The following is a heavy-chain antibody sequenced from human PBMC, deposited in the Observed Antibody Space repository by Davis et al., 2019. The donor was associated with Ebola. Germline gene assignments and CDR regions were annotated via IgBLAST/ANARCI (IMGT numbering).Heavy chain of an antibody. D-gene: IGHD4-17*01. Sequence: GESLKISCAASGFTFSSYGMHWVRQAPGKGLEWVAVISYDGSNKYYADSVKGRFTISRDNSKNTLYLQMNSLRAEDTAVYYCARDHQYGDYGDYWGQGTLVTVSS. CDR3: ARDHQYGDYGDY. CDR2: ISYDGSNK. J-gene: IGHJ4*02. V-gene: IGHV3-30*03. CDR1: GFTFSSYG.